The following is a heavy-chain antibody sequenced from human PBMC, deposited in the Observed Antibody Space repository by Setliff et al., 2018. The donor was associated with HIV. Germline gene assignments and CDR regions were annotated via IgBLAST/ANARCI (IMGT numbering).Heavy chain of an antibody. Sequence: PSETLSLTCTVSGDSIISYYWTWIRQPPGKGLEWIGYIHHSGSSDYTPSLKSRVTISVDTSKNQYSLKLSSVTAADTAVYYCARLAASIAARRRFDYWGQGTLVTVSS. D-gene: IGHD6-6*01. CDR1: GDSIISYY. CDR2: IHHSGSS. CDR3: ARLAASIAARRRFDY. V-gene: IGHV4-59*08. J-gene: IGHJ4*02.